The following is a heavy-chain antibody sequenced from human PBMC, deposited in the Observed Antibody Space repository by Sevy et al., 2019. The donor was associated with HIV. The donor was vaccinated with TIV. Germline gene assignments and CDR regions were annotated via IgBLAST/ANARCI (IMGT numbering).Heavy chain of an antibody. Sequence: GGSLRLSCAASGFTFNKYNMNWVRQAPGKGLEWVSTITGYSTDVYYADSVKGRFTISRDDAKNSLYLQMNGLRAEDTAIYYCARAEQTYFFDYWGQGTLVTVSS. CDR1: GFTFNKYN. J-gene: IGHJ4*02. V-gene: IGHV3-21*06. CDR3: ARAEQTYFFDY. CDR2: ITGYSTDV.